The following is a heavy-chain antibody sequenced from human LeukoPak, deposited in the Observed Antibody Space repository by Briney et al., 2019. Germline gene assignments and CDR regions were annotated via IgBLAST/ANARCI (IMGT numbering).Heavy chain of an antibody. V-gene: IGHV3-7*03. Sequence: GGSLRLSCAASGFTFSNYWMSWVRQAPGKGLEWVAHIKQDGSEKYYVDSVKGRFTISRDNAKNSLYLQMNSLRAEDTAVYYCAREVRGFYYFDYWGQGTLVTVSS. D-gene: IGHD5-12*01. CDR1: GFTFSNYW. J-gene: IGHJ4*02. CDR3: AREVRGFYYFDY. CDR2: IKQDGSEK.